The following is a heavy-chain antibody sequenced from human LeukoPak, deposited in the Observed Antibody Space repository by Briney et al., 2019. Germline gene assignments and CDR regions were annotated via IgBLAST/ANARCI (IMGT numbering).Heavy chain of an antibody. CDR3: AKDLREGWLQSPY. CDR1: GFTFSSYG. CDR2: ISDSGGST. V-gene: IGHV3-23*01. D-gene: IGHD5-24*01. Sequence: GGSLRLSCAASGFTFSSYGMSWVRQAPGKGLEWVSGISDSGGSTYYADSVKGRFTISRDNSKNTLYLQMNSLTAEDTAVYYCAKDLREGWLQSPYWGQGTLVTVSS. J-gene: IGHJ4*02.